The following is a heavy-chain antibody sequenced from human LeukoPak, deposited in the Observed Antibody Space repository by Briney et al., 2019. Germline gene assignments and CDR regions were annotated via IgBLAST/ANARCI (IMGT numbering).Heavy chain of an antibody. V-gene: IGHV3-11*04. J-gene: IGHJ3*02. CDR1: GFTVSDYY. CDR2: ISSGGSTM. Sequence: GGSLTLSCAASGFTVSDYYMSWIRQAAGKGLEWISYISSGGSTMYYADSVKGRFIIPRDNAEHSLYLQVNSERPEHTSVYVGARGGRGGDYAFDIWGQGTMVTVSS. CDR3: ARGGRGGDYAFDI. D-gene: IGHD2-21*01.